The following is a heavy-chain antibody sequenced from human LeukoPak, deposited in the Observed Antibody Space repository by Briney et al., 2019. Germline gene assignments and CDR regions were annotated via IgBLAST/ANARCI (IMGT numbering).Heavy chain of an antibody. CDR1: GGTFSSYA. J-gene: IGHJ6*03. CDR2: IIPIFGTA. CDR3: ARDIAYSSSWSYYYYYYYMDV. Sequence: SVKVSCKASGGTFSSYAISWVRQAPGQGLEWMGGIIPIFGTANYAQKFQGRVTITADKSTSTAYMELRSLRSDDTAVYYCARDIAYSSSWSYYYYYYYMDVWGKGTTVTISS. D-gene: IGHD6-13*01. V-gene: IGHV1-69*06.